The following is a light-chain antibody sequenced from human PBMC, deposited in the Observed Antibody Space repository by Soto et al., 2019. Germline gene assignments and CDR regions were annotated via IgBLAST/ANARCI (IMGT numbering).Light chain of an antibody. J-gene: IGKJ1*01. CDR3: QQYGSSPRT. CDR2: GAS. Sequence: IPLTQSPGTLSLSPWERATLSCRASQSVSSSYLAWYQQKPGKAPRLLIYGASSRETGIPARFSGSGSGTDFTLTISRLEPEDFAVYYCQQYGSSPRTFGQGTKVDIK. CDR1: QSVSSSY. V-gene: IGKV3-20*01.